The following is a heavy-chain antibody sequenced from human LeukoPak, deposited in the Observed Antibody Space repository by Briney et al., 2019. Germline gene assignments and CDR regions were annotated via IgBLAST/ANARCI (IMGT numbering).Heavy chain of an antibody. Sequence: PGGSLRLSCAASGFTVSSNYMSWVRQAPGKGLEGVSVIYSGGSTYYADSVKGRFTISRDNSKNTLYLQMNSLRAEDTAVYYCARALMVATRYAFDIWGQGTMVTVSS. CDR2: IYSGGST. V-gene: IGHV3-53*01. J-gene: IGHJ3*02. D-gene: IGHD5-12*01. CDR1: GFTVSSNY. CDR3: ARALMVATRYAFDI.